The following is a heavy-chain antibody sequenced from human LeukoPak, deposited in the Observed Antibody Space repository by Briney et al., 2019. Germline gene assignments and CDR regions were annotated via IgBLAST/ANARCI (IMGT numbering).Heavy chain of an antibody. Sequence: PSETLSLTCTVSGGSISSYYWSWIRQPPGKGLEWIGYIYYSGSTNYNPSLKSRVTISVDTSKNQFSLKLSSVTAADTAVYYCPRHRAAEPTYYFDYWGQGTLVTVSS. CDR1: GGSISSYY. J-gene: IGHJ4*02. CDR3: PRHRAAEPTYYFDY. CDR2: IYYSGST. D-gene: IGHD6-13*01. V-gene: IGHV4-59*08.